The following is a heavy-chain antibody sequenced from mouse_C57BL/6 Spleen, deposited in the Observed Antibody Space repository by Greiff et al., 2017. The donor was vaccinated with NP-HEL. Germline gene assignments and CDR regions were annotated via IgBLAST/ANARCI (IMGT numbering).Heavy chain of an antibody. J-gene: IGHJ2*01. D-gene: IGHD1-1*01. V-gene: IGHV5-9*01. CDR1: GFTFSSYT. CDR3: ARNSYYGFYYDN. Sequence: EVQRVESGGGLVKPGGSLKLSCAASGFTFSSYTMSWVRQTPEQRLEWVATISGGGGNTYYPDNVKGRVTFTGDKAKSTLYMQLSSLRSEDTALYYCARNSYYGFYYDNWGQGTTLTVSS. CDR2: ISGGGGNT.